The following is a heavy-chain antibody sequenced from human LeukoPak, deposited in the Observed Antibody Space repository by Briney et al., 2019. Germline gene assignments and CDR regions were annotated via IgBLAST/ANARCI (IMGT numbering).Heavy chain of an antibody. J-gene: IGHJ5*02. CDR3: ARGYCSSTSCYAVDWFDP. Sequence: SETLSLTCAVSGGSISSGGYSWSWIRQPPGKGLEWIGYIYHSGSTYHNPSLKSRVTISVDRSKNQFSLKLSSVTAADTAVYYCARGYCSSTSCYAVDWFDPWGQGTLVTVSS. V-gene: IGHV4-30-2*01. D-gene: IGHD2-2*01. CDR2: IYHSGST. CDR1: GGSISSGGYS.